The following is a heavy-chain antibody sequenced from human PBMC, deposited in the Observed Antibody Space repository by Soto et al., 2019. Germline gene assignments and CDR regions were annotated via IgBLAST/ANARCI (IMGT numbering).Heavy chain of an antibody. CDR3: ARGRGSVRHIANSFDY. CDR1: GGSFSGYY. D-gene: IGHD3-10*01. Sequence: SETLSLTCAVYGGSFSGYYWSWIRQPPGKGLEWIGEINHSGSTNYNPSLKSRVTISVDTSKNQFSLKLSSVTAADTAVYYCARGRGSVRHIANSFDYWGQGTLVTVSS. J-gene: IGHJ4*02. CDR2: INHSGST. V-gene: IGHV4-34*01.